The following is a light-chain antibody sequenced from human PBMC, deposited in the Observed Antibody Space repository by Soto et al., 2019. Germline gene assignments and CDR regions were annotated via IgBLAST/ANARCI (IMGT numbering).Light chain of an antibody. V-gene: IGKV3-20*01. CDR1: QSVSSIY. CDR3: QHYGSSLWT. J-gene: IGKJ1*01. Sequence: EIVLTQSPGTLSLSPGERATLSCRASQSVSSIYLAWYQQKPGQAPRLLIYVASSRATGIPDRFSGSGSGTDFTLTISRLEPEDFAVYYCQHYGSSLWTFGQGTKVDIK. CDR2: VAS.